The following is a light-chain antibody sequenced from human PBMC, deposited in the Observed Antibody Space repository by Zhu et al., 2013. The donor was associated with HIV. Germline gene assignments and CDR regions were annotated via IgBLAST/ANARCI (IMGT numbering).Light chain of an antibody. V-gene: IGLV2-14*01. Sequence: QSALTQPASVSGSPGQSITISCTGTSSDVGAYNYVSWYQQHPGKAPKLMIYEVSNRPSGVSNRFSGSKSGNTASLTISGLQAEDEADYYCTSYTSSSTQVFGTGTQVTVL. CDR1: SSDVGAYNY. CDR3: TSYTSSSTQV. CDR2: EVS. J-gene: IGLJ1*01.